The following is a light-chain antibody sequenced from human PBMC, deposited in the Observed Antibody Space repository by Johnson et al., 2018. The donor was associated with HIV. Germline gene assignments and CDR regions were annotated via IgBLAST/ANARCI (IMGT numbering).Light chain of an antibody. V-gene: IGLV1-51*02. Sequence: QSVLTQPPSVSAAPGQKVTISCSGSSSNIGNNYVSWYQQLPGTAPKLLIYENNKRPSGIPDRFSGSKSGTSATLGITGLQTGDEAEYYCGTWDTSLSACYFFRNGTKVTVL. CDR2: ENN. CDR1: SSNIGNNY. CDR3: GTWDTSLSACYF. J-gene: IGLJ1*01.